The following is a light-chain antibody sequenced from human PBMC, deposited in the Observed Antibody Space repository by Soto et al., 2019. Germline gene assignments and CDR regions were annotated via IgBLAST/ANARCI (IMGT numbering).Light chain of an antibody. CDR2: DVT. CDR3: SSYTSSSTVV. CDR1: SSDVGAYNY. Sequence: QSVLTQPASVSGSPGQSVTISCSGSSSDVGAYNYVSWYQRHPGKAPKLMIYDVTNRPSGVSNRFSGSKSGNTASLTISGLQAEDETDYFFSSYTSSSTVVFGGGTKLTVL. V-gene: IGLV2-14*01. J-gene: IGLJ3*02.